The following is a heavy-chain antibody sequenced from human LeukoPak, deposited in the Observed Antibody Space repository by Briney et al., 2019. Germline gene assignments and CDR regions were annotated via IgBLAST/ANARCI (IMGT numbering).Heavy chain of an antibody. J-gene: IGHJ4*02. CDR1: GFTFSSYA. Sequence: GGSLRLSCAASGFTFSSYAMHWVRQAPGKGLEWVAVISYDGSNKYYADSVKGRFTISRDNSKNTLYLQMGSLRAEDMAVYYCAREYDYWGQGTLVTVSS. V-gene: IGHV3-30*14. CDR3: AREYDY. CDR2: ISYDGSNK.